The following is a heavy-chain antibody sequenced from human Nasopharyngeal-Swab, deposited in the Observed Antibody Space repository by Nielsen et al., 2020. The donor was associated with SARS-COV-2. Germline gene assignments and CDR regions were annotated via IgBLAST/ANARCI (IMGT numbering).Heavy chain of an antibody. CDR2: ISGSGGST. CDR1: GFTFSSYA. CDR3: AKDRLSSSWYNWFDP. J-gene: IGHJ5*02. D-gene: IGHD6-13*01. Sequence: GGSLRLSCAVSGFTFSSYAMSWVRQAPGKGLEWVSAISGSGGSTYYADSVKGRFTISRDNSKNTLYLQMNSLRAEDTAVYYCAKDRLSSSWYNWFDPWGQGTLVTVSS. V-gene: IGHV3-23*01.